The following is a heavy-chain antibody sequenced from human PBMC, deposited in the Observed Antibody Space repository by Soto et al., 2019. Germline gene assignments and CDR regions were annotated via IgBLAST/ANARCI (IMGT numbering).Heavy chain of an antibody. J-gene: IGHJ4*02. CDR1: GFTFSSYA. D-gene: IGHD3-3*01. CDR2: ISGSGGST. CDR3: AGHLHDFWTAGTLKY. V-gene: IGHV3-23*01. Sequence: GGSLRLSCAASGFTFSSYAMSWVRQAPGKGLEWVSAISGSGGSTYYADSVKGRFTISRDNSKNTLYLQMNSLRAEDTAVYYCAGHLHDFWTAGTLKYWGQGTLVTVSS.